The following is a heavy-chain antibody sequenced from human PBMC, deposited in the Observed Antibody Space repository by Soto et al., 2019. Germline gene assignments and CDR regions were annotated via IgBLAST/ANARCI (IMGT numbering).Heavy chain of an antibody. CDR1: GGSISSGGYY. CDR3: ARYYDSSDAFDI. J-gene: IGHJ3*02. V-gene: IGHV4-31*03. Sequence: HTLSLTCPVSGGSISSGGYYWSWIRQHPGKGLEWIGYIYYSGSTYYNPSLKSRVTISVDTSKNQFSLKLSSVTAADTAVYYCARYYDSSDAFDIWGQGTMVTVSS. CDR2: IYYSGST. D-gene: IGHD3-22*01.